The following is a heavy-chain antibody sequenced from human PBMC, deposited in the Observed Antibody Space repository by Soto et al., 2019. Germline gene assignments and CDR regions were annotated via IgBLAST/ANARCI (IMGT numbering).Heavy chain of an antibody. D-gene: IGHD2-2*01. CDR3: ARDPDCSSTSCPPDY. J-gene: IGHJ4*02. V-gene: IGHV3-33*01. Sequence: GGSLRLSCAASGFTFSSYGMHWVRQAPGKELEWVAVIWYDGSNKYYADSVKGRFTISRDNSKNTLYLQMNSLRAEDTAVYYCARDPDCSSTSCPPDYWGQGTLVTVSS. CDR1: GFTFSSYG. CDR2: IWYDGSNK.